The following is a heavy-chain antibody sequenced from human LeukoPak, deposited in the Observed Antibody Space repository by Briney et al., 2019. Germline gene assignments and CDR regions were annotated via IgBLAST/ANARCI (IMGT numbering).Heavy chain of an antibody. CDR1: GFTFGTYG. Sequence: GGSLRLSCEASGFTFGTYGMTWVRQAPGKGLEWVSGITGSSTWAYYADSVRGRFTISRDNSKNTLHLQMNNLTADDTAIYYCARELVSLGTGYFDLWGRGTLVTVSS. J-gene: IGHJ2*01. D-gene: IGHD7-27*01. V-gene: IGHV3-23*01. CDR3: ARELVSLGTGYFDL. CDR2: ITGSSTWA.